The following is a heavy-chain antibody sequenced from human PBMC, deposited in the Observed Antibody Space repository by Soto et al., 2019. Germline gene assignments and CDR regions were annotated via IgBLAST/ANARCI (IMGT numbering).Heavy chain of an antibody. J-gene: IGHJ5*01. CDR3: ARAPPYYDILTGYGTEIVDS. D-gene: IGHD3-9*01. Sequence: VSSVKVSCKASGYTFTSYGISWVRQAPGQGLEWMGWISAYNGNTNYAQKLQGRVTMTTDTSTRTAYMELRSLRSDDTAVYYCARAPPYYDILTGYGTEIVDSGG. CDR2: ISAYNGNT. V-gene: IGHV1-18*04. CDR1: GYTFTSYG.